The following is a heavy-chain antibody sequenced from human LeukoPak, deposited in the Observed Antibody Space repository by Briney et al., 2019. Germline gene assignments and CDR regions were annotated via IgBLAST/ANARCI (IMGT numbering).Heavy chain of an antibody. V-gene: IGHV1-3*01. CDR3: ARGVLSYYYDSSGYRTFDY. CDR1: GYTFTSYA. J-gene: IGHJ4*02. D-gene: IGHD3-22*01. Sequence: GASVKVSCEASGYTFTSYALHWVRQAPGQRLEWMGWINAGNGNTKYSQKFQGRVTITRDTSASTAYMELSSLRSEDTAVYYCARGVLSYYYDSSGYRTFDYWGQGTLVTVSS. CDR2: INAGNGNT.